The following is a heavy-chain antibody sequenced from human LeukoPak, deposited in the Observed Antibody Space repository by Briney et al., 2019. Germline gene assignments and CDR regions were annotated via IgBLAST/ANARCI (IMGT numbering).Heavy chain of an antibody. D-gene: IGHD3-22*01. CDR2: INHSGST. CDR1: GGSFSGHY. CDR3: ARSLGSGYYYTGLDY. Sequence: PSETLSLTCAVYGGSFSGHYWSWIRQPPGKGLEWIGEINHSGSTNYNPSLKSRVTILVDTSKNQFSLKLSSVTAADTAVYYCARSLGSGYYYTGLDYWGQGTLVTVSS. V-gene: IGHV4-34*01. J-gene: IGHJ4*02.